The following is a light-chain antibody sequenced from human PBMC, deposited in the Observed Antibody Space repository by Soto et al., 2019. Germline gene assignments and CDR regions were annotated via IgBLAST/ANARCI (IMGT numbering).Light chain of an antibody. J-gene: IGKJ2*01. V-gene: IGKV1-5*01. CDR1: QSVSSW. CDR3: QQYKSDPYT. Sequence: DIQMTQSPSTLSASVGDRVTITCRASQSVSSWLAWYQQKPGKAPKLVIYDASSSESGVPSRFSGSGSGTDFTLSISSLQPDDFATYYCQQYKSDPYTFVQGTKLEIK. CDR2: DAS.